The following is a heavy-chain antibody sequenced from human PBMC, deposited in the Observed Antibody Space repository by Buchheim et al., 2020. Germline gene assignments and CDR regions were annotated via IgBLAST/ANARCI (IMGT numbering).Heavy chain of an antibody. CDR1: GFTFSNNA. D-gene: IGHD1-1*01. J-gene: IGHJ4*02. V-gene: IGHV3-30*04. Sequence: QVNLVESGGGVVQPGRSLRLSCAASGFTFSNNAMHWVRQAPGKGLEWVAYVSYDGRNTDYTDSVKGRFSISRDNSKNTIYLQMNSLRSEDTAMYYCAREPNLWKGRGCDHWGQGAL. CDR2: VSYDGRNT. CDR3: AREPNLWKGRGCDH.